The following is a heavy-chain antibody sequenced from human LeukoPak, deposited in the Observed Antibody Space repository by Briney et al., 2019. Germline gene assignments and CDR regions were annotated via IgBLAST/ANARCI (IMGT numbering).Heavy chain of an antibody. CDR1: GFTFSSYW. V-gene: IGHV3-74*01. D-gene: IGHD4-17*01. Sequence: QPGGSLRLSCAASGFTFSSYWMHWVRQAPGKGLVWVSRINSDGSSTSYADSVKGRFTISRDNAKNTLYLQMNSLRAEDTAVYYCARKNYGDYAPDYWGQGTLVTVSS. CDR3: ARKNYGDYAPDY. J-gene: IGHJ4*02. CDR2: INSDGSST.